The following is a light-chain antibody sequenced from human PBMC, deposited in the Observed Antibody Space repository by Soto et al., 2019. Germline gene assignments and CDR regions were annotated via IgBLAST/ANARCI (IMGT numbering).Light chain of an antibody. Sequence: QSARAQPASVSGSPGQSITISCTGTSSDDGGYNYVSWYQQHPGKAPKLMIYEVSNRPSGVSNRFSGSKSGNTASLTISGLQAEDEADYYCSSYTTSSTHWVFGGGTKLTV. CDR1: SSDDGGYNY. V-gene: IGLV2-14*01. J-gene: IGLJ3*02. CDR3: SSYTTSSTHWV. CDR2: EVS.